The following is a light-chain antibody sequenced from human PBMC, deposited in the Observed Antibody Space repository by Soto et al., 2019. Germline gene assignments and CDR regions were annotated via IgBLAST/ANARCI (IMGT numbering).Light chain of an antibody. CDR1: QSFSSY. Sequence: EIVLTQSPATLSLSPGERATLSCRASQSFSSYLAWYQQKPGQAPRLLIYDASNRATGIPARFSGSGSGTDFTLTISSLEPEDFAVYYCQQRSNWPRTFGPGTXV. V-gene: IGKV3-11*01. CDR2: DAS. CDR3: QQRSNWPRT. J-gene: IGKJ3*01.